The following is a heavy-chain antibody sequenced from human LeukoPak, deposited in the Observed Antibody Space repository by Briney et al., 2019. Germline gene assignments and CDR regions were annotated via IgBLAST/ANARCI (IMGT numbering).Heavy chain of an antibody. CDR2: ISGSGGST. Sequence: AGGSLRLSXAASGFTFSSYAMSWVRQAPGKGLEWVSAISGSGGSTYYADSVKGRFTISRDSSKNTLYLQMNSLRAEDTAVYYCAKDRVGGSSPLYFDYWGQGTLVTVSS. CDR3: AKDRVGGSSPLYFDY. J-gene: IGHJ4*02. D-gene: IGHD2-2*01. CDR1: GFTFSSYA. V-gene: IGHV3-23*01.